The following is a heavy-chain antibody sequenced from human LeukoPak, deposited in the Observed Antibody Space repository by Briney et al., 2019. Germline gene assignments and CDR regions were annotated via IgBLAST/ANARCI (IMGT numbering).Heavy chain of an antibody. J-gene: IGHJ6*02. D-gene: IGHD7-27*01. V-gene: IGHV5-51*01. CDR2: IYPGDSDT. Sequence: GESLKISCKGSGYSFTSYWIGWVRQMPGKGLEWMGIIYPGDSDTRYSPSFQGQVTISADKSISTAYLQWSSLKASDTAMYYCATSHKLGTAYYYYGMDVWGQGTTVTVSS. CDR3: ATSHKLGTAYYYYGMDV. CDR1: GYSFTSYW.